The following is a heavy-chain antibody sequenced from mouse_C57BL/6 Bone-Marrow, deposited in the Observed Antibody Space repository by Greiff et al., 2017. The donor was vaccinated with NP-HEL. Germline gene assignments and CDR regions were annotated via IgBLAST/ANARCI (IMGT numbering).Heavy chain of an antibody. V-gene: IGHV1-64*01. CDR1: GYTFTSYW. CDR2: IHPNSGST. J-gene: IGHJ4*01. Sequence: QVQLKQSGAELVKPGASVKLSCKASGYTFTSYWMHWVKQRPGQGLEWIGMIHPNSGSTNYNEKFKSKATLTVDKSSSTAYMQLSSLTSEDSAVYYCARPIYYYGSVYAMDYWGQGTSVTVSS. D-gene: IGHD1-1*01. CDR3: ARPIYYYGSVYAMDY.